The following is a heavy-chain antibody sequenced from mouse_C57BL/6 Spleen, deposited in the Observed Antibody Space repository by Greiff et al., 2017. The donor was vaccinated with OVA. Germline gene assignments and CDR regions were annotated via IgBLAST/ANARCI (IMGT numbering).Heavy chain of an antibody. CDR3: ATPAY. J-gene: IGHJ3*01. CDR1: GYTFTSYW. CDR2: IYPSDSET. Sequence: QVHVKQPGAELVRPGSSVKLSCKASGYTFTSYWMDWVKQRPGQGLEWIGNIYPSDSETHYNQKFKDKATLTVDKSSSTAYMQLSSLTSEDSAVYYCATPAYWGQGTLVTVSA. V-gene: IGHV1-61*01.